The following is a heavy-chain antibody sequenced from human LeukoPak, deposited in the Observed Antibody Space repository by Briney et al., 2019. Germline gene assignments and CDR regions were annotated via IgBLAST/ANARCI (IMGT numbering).Heavy chain of an antibody. V-gene: IGHV3-23*01. J-gene: IGHJ4*02. D-gene: IGHD6-19*01. CDR3: AKDHEQWLVRGCFDY. CDR2: ISGSGGST. CDR1: GFTFSSYA. Sequence: GGSLRLSCAASGFTFSSYAMSWVRQAPGKGLEWVSAISGSGGSTYYADSVKGRFTISRDNSKNTLYLQMNSLRAEDTAVYYCAKDHEQWLVRGCFDYWGQGTLVTVSS.